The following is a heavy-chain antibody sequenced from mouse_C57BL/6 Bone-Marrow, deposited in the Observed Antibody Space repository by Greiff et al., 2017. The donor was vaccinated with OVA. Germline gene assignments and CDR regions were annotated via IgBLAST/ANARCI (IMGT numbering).Heavy chain of an antibody. Sequence: VQLQQSGAELVRPGASVTLSCKASGYTFTDYEMHWVKQTPVHGLEWIGAIDPETGGTAYNQKFKGKAILTADKSSSTAYMELRSLTSEDSAVYYCTRRGWLLPAMDYWGQGTSVTVSS. CDR3: TRRGWLLPAMDY. D-gene: IGHD2-3*01. CDR1: GYTFTDYE. CDR2: IDPETGGT. V-gene: IGHV1-15*01. J-gene: IGHJ4*01.